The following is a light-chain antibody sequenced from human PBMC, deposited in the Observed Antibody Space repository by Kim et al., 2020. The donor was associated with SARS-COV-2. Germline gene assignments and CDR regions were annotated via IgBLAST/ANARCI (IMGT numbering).Light chain of an antibody. CDR3: QQYNSYWT. CDR2: KAS. CDR1: QGISSY. Sequence: AIRITQSPSSLSASTGDRVTITCRASQGISSYLAWYQQKPGKAPKLLIYKASSLESGVPSRFSGSGSGTEFTLTISSLQPDDFATYYCQQYNSYWTFGQGTKVDIK. J-gene: IGKJ1*01. V-gene: IGKV1-8*01.